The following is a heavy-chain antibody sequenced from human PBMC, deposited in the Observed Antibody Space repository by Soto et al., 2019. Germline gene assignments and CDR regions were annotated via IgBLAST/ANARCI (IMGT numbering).Heavy chain of an antibody. D-gene: IGHD3-22*01. CDR2: INAGNGNT. J-gene: IGHJ4*02. Sequence: ASVKVSCKASGYTFTSYAMHWVRQAPGQRLEWMGWINAGNGNTNYAQKFQGRVTITADESTSTAYMELSSLRSEDTAVYYCAMGYYDSSGYYYVGHWGQGTLVTVSS. V-gene: IGHV1-3*01. CDR1: GYTFTSYA. CDR3: AMGYYDSSGYYYVGH.